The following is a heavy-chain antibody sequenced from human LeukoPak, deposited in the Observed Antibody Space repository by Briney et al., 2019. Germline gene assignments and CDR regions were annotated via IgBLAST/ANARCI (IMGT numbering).Heavy chain of an antibody. CDR1: GFTFSSYS. J-gene: IGHJ6*02. CDR2: ISSSSSTI. V-gene: IGHV3-48*01. CDR3: ARDLRPSSGWYWRHYYYGMDV. D-gene: IGHD6-13*01. Sequence: GGSLRLSCAASGFTFSSYSMNWVRQAPGKGLEWVSYISSSSSTIYYADSVKGRFTISRDNAKNSLYLQMNSLRAEDTAVYYCARDLRPSSGWYWRHYYYGMDVWGQGTTVTVSS.